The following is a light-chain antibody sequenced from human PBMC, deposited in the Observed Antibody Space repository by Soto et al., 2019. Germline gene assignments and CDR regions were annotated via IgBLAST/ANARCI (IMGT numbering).Light chain of an antibody. Sequence: EIVLTQSPGTLSLSPGERATLSCRASQTVYRGHLAWYQQKPGQAPRLLIYGASTRATGIPDRFSGGESGTGFTLTISRLEPEDFAVYYCQQYVSSPRTFGQGTKVDIK. CDR1: QTVYRGH. CDR2: GAS. CDR3: QQYVSSPRT. V-gene: IGKV3-20*01. J-gene: IGKJ1*01.